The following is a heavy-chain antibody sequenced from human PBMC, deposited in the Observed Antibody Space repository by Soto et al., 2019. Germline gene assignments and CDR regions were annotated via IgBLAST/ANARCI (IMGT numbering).Heavy chain of an antibody. D-gene: IGHD3-10*01. CDR2: YGGSGGSR. J-gene: IGHJ6*03. CDR1: GFTFSTYG. V-gene: IGHV3-23*01. CDR3: VKFRGRAYPYYYMDV. Sequence: DVQLLESGGGLVQWGGSLRLSCVTSGFTFSTYGMTWVRQAPGKGLEWVSYGGSGGSRYYAESVKGRFTISRDNSKNTLSLEMNSLRPEDTATYYCVKFRGRAYPYYYMDVWGKGTTVTVSS.